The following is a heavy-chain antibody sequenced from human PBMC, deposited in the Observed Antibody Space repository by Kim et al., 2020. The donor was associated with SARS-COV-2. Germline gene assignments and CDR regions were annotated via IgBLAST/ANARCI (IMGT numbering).Heavy chain of an antibody. CDR3: ARGAGTYYYYGVGV. J-gene: IGHJ6*02. V-gene: IGHV4-34*01. D-gene: IGHD6-19*01. Sequence: TPSLKSRVTMSVNTSKNQFYLQMSSVTAADTAVYYCARGAGTYYYYGVGVWGQGTTVTVSS.